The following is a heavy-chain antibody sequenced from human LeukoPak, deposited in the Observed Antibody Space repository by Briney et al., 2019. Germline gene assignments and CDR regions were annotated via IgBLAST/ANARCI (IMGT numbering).Heavy chain of an antibody. CDR2: ISYDGSNK. CDR3: AKDGSGSYSLYYYYYCGMDV. CDR1: GFTFSSYG. Sequence: QPGRSLRLSCAASGFTFSSYGMHWVRQAPGKGLEWVAVISYDGSNKNYAASVKGRFNISRDNSKNSLYLQMNSLRAQDTAVYYCAKDGSGSYSLYYYYYCGMDVWGQGTTVTVSS. V-gene: IGHV3-30*18. J-gene: IGHJ6*02. D-gene: IGHD3-10*01.